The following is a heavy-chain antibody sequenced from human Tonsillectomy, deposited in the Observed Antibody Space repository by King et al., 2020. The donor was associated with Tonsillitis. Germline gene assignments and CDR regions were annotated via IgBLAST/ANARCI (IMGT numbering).Heavy chain of an antibody. CDR1: GGSISSSSYY. J-gene: IGHJ6*02. Sequence: QLQESGPGLVKPSETLSLTCTVSGGSISSSSYYWGWIRQPPGQGLEWIGSIYYSGSTYYNPSLKSRVTISVDTSKNQFSLKLSSVTAADTAVYYCASLFGDDPHRPYYYGMDVWGQGTTVTVSS. CDR2: IYYSGST. V-gene: IGHV4-39*07. CDR3: ASLFGDDPHRPYYYGMDV. D-gene: IGHD4-17*01.